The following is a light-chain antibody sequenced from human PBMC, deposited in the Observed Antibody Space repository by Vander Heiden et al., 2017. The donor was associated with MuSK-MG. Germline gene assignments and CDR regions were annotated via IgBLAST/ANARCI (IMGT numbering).Light chain of an antibody. CDR1: VLGRKY. V-gene: IGLV3-27*01. CDR2: KDS. Sequence: YELTQPSSVSVSPAQTARITCSGDVLGRKYARWFQQKPGQAPLLLIYKDSERPSGIPERFSGSSSGTTITLTISGAQVEDEAEYYCYCATDNYLGLFGGGTKLTVL. J-gene: IGLJ2*01. CDR3: YCATDNYLGL.